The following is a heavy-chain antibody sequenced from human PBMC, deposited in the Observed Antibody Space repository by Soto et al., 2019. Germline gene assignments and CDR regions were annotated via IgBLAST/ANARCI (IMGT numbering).Heavy chain of an antibody. Sequence: QVQLVQSGAEVKKPGSSVKVSCKASGGTFSSYTISWVRQAPGQGLEWMGRIIPILGIANYARKFQGRVTITADKSTSTAYMELSSLRSEDTAVYYCASKLGYCSGGSCYCGAFDIWSQGTMVTVSS. D-gene: IGHD2-15*01. CDR3: ASKLGYCSGGSCYCGAFDI. CDR1: GGTFSSYT. J-gene: IGHJ3*02. V-gene: IGHV1-69*02. CDR2: IIPILGIA.